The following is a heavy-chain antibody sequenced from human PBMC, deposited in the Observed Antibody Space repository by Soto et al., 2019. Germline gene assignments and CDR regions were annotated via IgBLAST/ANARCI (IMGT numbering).Heavy chain of an antibody. Sequence: XESLSLTCTVSGGPISSYEWNWIGQAPGKGLEWIGYIYYSGSTNYNPSLKSRVTISVDTSKNQFSLKLSSVTAADTAVYYCARGSPMQGWLPVDFDYWGQGTLVTVSS. CDR3: ARGSPMQGWLPVDFDY. J-gene: IGHJ4*02. V-gene: IGHV4-59*01. CDR1: GGPISSYE. D-gene: IGHD5-12*01. CDR2: IYYSGST.